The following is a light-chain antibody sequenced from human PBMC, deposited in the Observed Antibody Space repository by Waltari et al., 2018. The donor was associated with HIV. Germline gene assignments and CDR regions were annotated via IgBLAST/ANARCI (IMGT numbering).Light chain of an antibody. CDR3: SSYAGPNHLL. CDR1: SRDVGAYNF. J-gene: IGLJ2*01. V-gene: IGLV2-8*01. CDR2: GVK. Sequence: QSALTQPPSASGSPGQSVTFSCTGTSRDVGAYNFVSWYQQHPGQAPNLIIYGVKQRPSGVPDRFSGSKSGNTASLTVSGLQADDEADYYCSSYAGPNHLLFGGGTRLTVL.